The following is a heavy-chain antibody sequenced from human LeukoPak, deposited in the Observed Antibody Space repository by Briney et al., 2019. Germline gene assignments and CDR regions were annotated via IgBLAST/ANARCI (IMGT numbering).Heavy chain of an antibody. V-gene: IGHV3-33*06. CDR1: GFTFSSYG. CDR3: AKPPDGYNSGAFGY. Sequence: WSLRLSCAASGFTFSSYGMHCVRQAPGKGLEWVALIWYDGTSKYYADSVKGRFTISRDNSKTTLYLRMNSLRVEDTAVYYCAKPPDGYNSGAFGYWGQGSPVTVSS. J-gene: IGHJ4*02. D-gene: IGHD5-24*01. CDR2: IWYDGTSK.